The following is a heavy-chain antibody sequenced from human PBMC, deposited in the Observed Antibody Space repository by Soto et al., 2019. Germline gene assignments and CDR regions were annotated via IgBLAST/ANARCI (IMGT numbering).Heavy chain of an antibody. J-gene: IGHJ4*02. CDR3: AKARSVYDNQYFDY. D-gene: IGHD3-22*01. CDR2: ISGTGGST. V-gene: IGHV3-23*01. Sequence: PGGSLRLSCAASGFTFSSYAMSWVRQAPGKGLEWVSAISGTGGSTYYADSVKGRFTISRDNSKNTLYLHMNSLRAEDTAVYYCAKARSVYDNQYFDYWGQGTLVTVSS. CDR1: GFTFSSYA.